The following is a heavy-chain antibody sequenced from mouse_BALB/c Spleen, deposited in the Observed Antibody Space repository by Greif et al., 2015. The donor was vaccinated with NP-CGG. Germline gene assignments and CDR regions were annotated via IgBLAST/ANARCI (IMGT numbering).Heavy chain of an antibody. CDR1: GISITTGNYR. V-gene: IGHV3-5*02. J-gene: IGHJ2*01. D-gene: IGHD2-2*01. CDR3: ARYGYDYFDY. Sequence: EVQLVESGPGLVKPSQTVSLTCTVTGISITTGNYRWSWIRQFPGNKLEWIGYIYYSGTITYNPSLTSRTTITRDTSKNQFGLEMSSLTAEDTATYYWARYGYDYFDYWGQGTTLTVSS. CDR2: IYYSGTI.